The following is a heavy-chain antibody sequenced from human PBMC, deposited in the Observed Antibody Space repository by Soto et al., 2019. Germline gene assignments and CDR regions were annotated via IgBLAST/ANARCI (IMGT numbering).Heavy chain of an antibody. Sequence: SETLSLTCTVSGYSISSGYYWGWIRQPPGKGLEWIGRIYHSGSTYYNPSLKSRVTISVDTSKNQFSLKLSSVTAADTAVYYCARDLGSIAAAGDAFDIWGQGTMVTVSS. V-gene: IGHV4-38-2*02. J-gene: IGHJ3*02. CDR3: ARDLGSIAAAGDAFDI. CDR2: IYHSGST. CDR1: GYSISSGYY. D-gene: IGHD6-13*01.